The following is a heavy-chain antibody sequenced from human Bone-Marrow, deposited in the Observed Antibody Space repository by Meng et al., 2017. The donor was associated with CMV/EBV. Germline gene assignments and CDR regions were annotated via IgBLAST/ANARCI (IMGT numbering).Heavy chain of an antibody. CDR1: GGSIRSNNW. Sequence: SETLSLTCAVSGGSIRSNNWWSWVRQPPGKGLEWIGDVYHSGSTKYSPSLKSRVTISVDTSKNQFSLKLSSVTAADTAVYYCARGRGAARVTYYYYYGMDVWGQGTTVTVSS. CDR3: ARGRGAARVTYYYYYGMDV. D-gene: IGHD6-6*01. J-gene: IGHJ6*01. CDR2: VYHSGST. V-gene: IGHV4-4*02.